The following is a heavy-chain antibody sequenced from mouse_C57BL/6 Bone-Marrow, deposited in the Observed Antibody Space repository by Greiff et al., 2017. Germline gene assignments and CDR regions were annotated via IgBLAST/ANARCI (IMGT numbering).Heavy chain of an antibody. D-gene: IGHD2-2*01. CDR3: ARTGFYAMDY. CDR2: IYPSDSET. V-gene: IGHV1-61*01. Sequence: QFQLQQSGAELVRPGSSVKLSCKASGYTFTSYWMDWVKQRPGQGLEWIGNIYPSDSETHYNQKFKDKATLTVDKSSSTAYMQLSSLTSEDSAVYYCARTGFYAMDYWGQGTSVTVSS. J-gene: IGHJ4*01. CDR1: GYTFTSYW.